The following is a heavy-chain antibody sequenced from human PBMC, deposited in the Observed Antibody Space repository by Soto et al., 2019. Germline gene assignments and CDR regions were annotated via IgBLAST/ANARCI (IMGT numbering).Heavy chain of an antibody. J-gene: IGHJ5*02. CDR2: IIPILGIA. D-gene: IGHD3-10*01. V-gene: IGHV1-69*02. Sequence: SVKVSCKASGGTFSSYTISWVRQAPGQGLEWMGRIIPILGIANYAQKFQGRVTITADKSTSTAYMELSSLRSEDTAVYYCAPYGSGSFDLAPNWFDPWGQGTLVTVS. CDR1: GGTFSSYT. CDR3: APYGSGSFDLAPNWFDP.